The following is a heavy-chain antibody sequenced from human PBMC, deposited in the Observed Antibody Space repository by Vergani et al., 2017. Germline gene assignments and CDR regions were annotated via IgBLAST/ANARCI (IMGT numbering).Heavy chain of an antibody. Sequence: EVQLVESGGGLVQPGGSLRLSCAASGFTFSYYDMHWVRQATGKGLEWVSAIDTAGDPYYPGSVKGRFTISRENAKNSLYLQMNSLRAEDTAVYYCARDRLPRGDFDYWGQGTLVTVSS. D-gene: IGHD4-11*01. CDR2: IDTAGDP. V-gene: IGHV3-13*05. J-gene: IGHJ4*02. CDR3: ARDRLPRGDFDY. CDR1: GFTFSYYD.